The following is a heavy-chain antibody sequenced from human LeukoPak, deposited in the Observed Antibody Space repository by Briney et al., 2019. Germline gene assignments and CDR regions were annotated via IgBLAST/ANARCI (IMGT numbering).Heavy chain of an antibody. J-gene: IGHJ5*02. CDR3: AKSGFGCSSSWYCLGWFDP. CDR1: GFTLSRYS. V-gene: IGHV3-23*01. CDR2: ISGSGGST. D-gene: IGHD6-13*01. Sequence: GGSLRLSCAASGFTLSRYSMNWVRQAPGKGLEWVSAISGSGGSTYYADSVKGRFTISRDNSKNTLYLQMNSLRAEDTAVYYCAKSGFGCSSSWYCLGWFDPWGQGTLVTVSS.